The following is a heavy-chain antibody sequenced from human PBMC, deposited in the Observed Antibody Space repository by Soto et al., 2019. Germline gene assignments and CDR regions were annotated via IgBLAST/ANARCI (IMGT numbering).Heavy chain of an antibody. Sequence: PSETLSLTGSVSGGSVTNDNPYWTWIRLHPGKGLEWIGYIYFGGATYYNPSLKSRVTIPADTSKNLFFLSLTSVTAADTAVYYCATYRKFFQIWGEGTKVTVSS. CDR3: ATYRKFFQI. CDR2: IYFGGAT. V-gene: IGHV4-31*02. CDR1: GGSVTNDNPY. J-gene: IGHJ3*02.